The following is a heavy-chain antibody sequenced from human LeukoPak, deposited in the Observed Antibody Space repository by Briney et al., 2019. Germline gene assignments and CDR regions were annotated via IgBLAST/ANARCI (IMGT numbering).Heavy chain of an antibody. D-gene: IGHD2-2*01. Sequence: SQTLSLTCAISGDSVSSNSAAWNWIRQSPSRGLEWLGRTYYRSKWYNDYAVSVKSRITINPDTSKNQFSLQLNSVTPEDTAVYYCARGYCSSTSCSKGDFDYWGQRTLVTVSS. CDR1: GDSVSSNSAA. J-gene: IGHJ4*02. CDR2: TYYRSKWYN. V-gene: IGHV6-1*01. CDR3: ARGYCSSTSCSKGDFDY.